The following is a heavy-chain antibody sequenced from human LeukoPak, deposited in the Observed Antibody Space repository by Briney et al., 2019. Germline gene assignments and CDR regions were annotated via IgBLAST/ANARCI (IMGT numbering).Heavy chain of an antibody. CDR3: VKVSYYYDSSGYYVMYYFDY. D-gene: IGHD3-22*01. J-gene: IGHJ4*02. CDR1: GYTFTSYD. Sequence: ASVKVSCKASGYTFTSYDTXXXXXXTXXXXXXXXXMXXXXXNTGYAQKFQGRVXXTRNTSISTAYMELSSLRSEDTAVYYCVKVSYYYDSSGYYVMYYFDYWGQGTLVTVSS. CDR2: MXXXXXNT. V-gene: IGHV1-8*03.